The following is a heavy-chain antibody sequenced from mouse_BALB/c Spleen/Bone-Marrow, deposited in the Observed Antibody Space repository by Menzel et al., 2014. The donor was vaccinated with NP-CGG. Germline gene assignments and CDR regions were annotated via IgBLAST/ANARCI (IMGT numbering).Heavy chain of an antibody. CDR2: IDPANGNT. J-gene: IGHJ3*01. CDR3: AKNTQFAY. V-gene: IGHV14-3*02. Sequence: VQLKQSGAELVKPGASVKLSCTASGFNIKDTYMHWVKQRPEQGLEWIGRIDPANGNTKYDPKFQGKATITADTSSNTASRQLSSLTSEDPAFYSCAKNTQFAYGGQGTVLTVSA. CDR1: GFNIKDTY.